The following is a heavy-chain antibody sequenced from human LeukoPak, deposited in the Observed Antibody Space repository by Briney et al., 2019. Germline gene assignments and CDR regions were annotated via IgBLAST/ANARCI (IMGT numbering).Heavy chain of an antibody. J-gene: IGHJ4*02. Sequence: SETLSLTCTVSGGSISSYYWSWIRQPPGKGLEWIGYIYYSGSTNYNPSLKSRVTISVDTSKNQFSLKLSSVTAADTAVYYCARESPPIVGAAPFDYWGQGTLVTVSS. CDR2: IYYSGST. D-gene: IGHD1-26*01. CDR3: ARESPPIVGAAPFDY. CDR1: GGSISSYY. V-gene: IGHV4-59*12.